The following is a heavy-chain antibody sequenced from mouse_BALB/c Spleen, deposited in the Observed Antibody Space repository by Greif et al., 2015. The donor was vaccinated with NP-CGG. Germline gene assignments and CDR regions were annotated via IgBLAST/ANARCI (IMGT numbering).Heavy chain of an antibody. CDR1: GFTFSSYA. Sequence: EVQVVESGGGLVKPGGSLKLSCAASGFTFSSYAMSWVRQTPEKRLEWVASISSGGSTYYPDSVKGRFTISRGNARNILYLQMSSLRSEDTAMYYCARDGNYFDYWGQGTTLTVSS. V-gene: IGHV5-6-5*01. D-gene: IGHD2-1*01. CDR2: ISSGGST. J-gene: IGHJ2*01. CDR3: ARDGNYFDY.